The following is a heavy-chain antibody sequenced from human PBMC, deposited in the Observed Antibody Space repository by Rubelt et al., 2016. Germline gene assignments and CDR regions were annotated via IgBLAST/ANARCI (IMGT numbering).Heavy chain of an antibody. Sequence: GYTFTGYYMHWVRQAPGQGLEWMGWINPNSGGTNYAQKLQGRVTMTTDTSTSTAYMELSSLRSEDTAVYYCARARAYYDFWSGYGSGYYYGMDVWGQGTTVTVSS. V-gene: IGHV1-2*02. CDR1: GYTFTGYY. J-gene: IGHJ6*02. D-gene: IGHD3-3*01. CDR3: ARARAYYDFWSGYGSGYYYGMDV. CDR2: INPNSGGT.